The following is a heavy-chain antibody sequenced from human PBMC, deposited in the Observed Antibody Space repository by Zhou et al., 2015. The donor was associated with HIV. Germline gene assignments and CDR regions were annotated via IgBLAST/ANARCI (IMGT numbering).Heavy chain of an antibody. CDR1: GGSFSDSE. J-gene: IGHJ4*02. CDR3: ARAATVVGLTGFDY. D-gene: IGHD4-23*01. Sequence: QVQLVQSGTEVKRPGSSVKVSCKASGGSFSDSEISWVRQAPGQGLEWMGRLIPTFDAENHAQKFRGRLTISADRSTSTAYMELSSLRSEDTAVYYCARAATVVGLTGFDYWGQGTLVTVSS. CDR2: LIPTFDAE. V-gene: IGHV1-69*06.